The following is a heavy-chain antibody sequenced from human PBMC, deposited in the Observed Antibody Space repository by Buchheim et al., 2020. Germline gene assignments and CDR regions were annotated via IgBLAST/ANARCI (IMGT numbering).Heavy chain of an antibody. Sequence: QLQLQESGPGLVKPSETLSLTCSVSGDSITSSSHYWRWIRQPPGKGLEWIGNILYNGNTYSSPSLRSRVAVIAATSKNQFSLMLNSVTAADTAVYYCATQRRDGYNFWDYWGQGIL. D-gene: IGHD5-24*01. CDR1: GDSITSSSHY. V-gene: IGHV4-39*01. CDR2: ILYNGNT. J-gene: IGHJ4*02. CDR3: ATQRRDGYNFWDY.